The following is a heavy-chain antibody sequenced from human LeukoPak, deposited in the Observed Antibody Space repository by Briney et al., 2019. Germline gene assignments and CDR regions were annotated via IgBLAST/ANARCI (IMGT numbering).Heavy chain of an antibody. V-gene: IGHV4-34*01. J-gene: IGHJ6*03. CDR1: GGSFSDYH. D-gene: IGHD6-19*01. CDR2: INHSGST. CDR3: ARIYGWGYYYMDV. Sequence: SETLSLTCGVYGGSFSDYHWTWIRQPPGKGLEWIGEINHSGSTNYNVSLKSRVTISVDTPKNQFSLTLSSVTAADTAVHYCARIYGWGYYYMDVWGKGTTVTVSS.